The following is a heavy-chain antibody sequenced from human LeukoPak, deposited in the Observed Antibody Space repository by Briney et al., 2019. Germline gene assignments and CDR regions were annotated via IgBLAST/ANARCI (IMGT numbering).Heavy chain of an antibody. CDR1: GLTFSSHW. J-gene: IGHJ4*02. CDR3: AKVGDWNYEDY. V-gene: IGHV3-74*01. D-gene: IGHD1-7*01. Sequence: PGGSLRLSCAASGLTFSSHWMHWVRQAPGKGLVWVSRITNDGSSTTYADSVKGRFTISRDNSKNTLYLQMNSLRAEDTAVYYCAKVGDWNYEDYWGQGTLVTVSS. CDR2: ITNDGSST.